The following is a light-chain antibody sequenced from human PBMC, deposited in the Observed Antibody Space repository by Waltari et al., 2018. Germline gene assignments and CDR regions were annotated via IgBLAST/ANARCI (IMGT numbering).Light chain of an antibody. CDR3: QQYKSPPWT. CDR1: QSIRSW. Sequence: DIQMTQSPSTLSAPVGDRVTITSQASQSIRSWLAWYQQNPGKAPKLLISKASTLESGVPSRFSASGSGTEFTLTISSLQPDDFATYHCQQYKSPPWTFGQGTKVEIK. V-gene: IGKV1-5*03. CDR2: KAS. J-gene: IGKJ1*01.